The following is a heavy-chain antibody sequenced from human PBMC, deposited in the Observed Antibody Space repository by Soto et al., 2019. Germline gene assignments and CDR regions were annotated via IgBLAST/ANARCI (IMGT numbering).Heavy chain of an antibody. CDR2: ISSYNGNT. Sequence: XSVKVCCKASVYTFTTYGISWVRQAPGQGLEWMGWISSYNGNTNYAQRVQGRVTMTTDTSTSTTYMELRSLRSDDTAVYYCAGSPRYCSSSICFAGVTWFDPWGQGTLVTVSS. J-gene: IGHJ5*02. CDR3: AGSPRYCSSSICFAGVTWFDP. D-gene: IGHD2-2*01. V-gene: IGHV1-18*04. CDR1: VYTFTTYG.